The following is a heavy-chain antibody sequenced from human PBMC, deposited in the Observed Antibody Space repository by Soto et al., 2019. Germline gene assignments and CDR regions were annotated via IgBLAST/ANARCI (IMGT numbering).Heavy chain of an antibody. D-gene: IGHD5-18*01. CDR1: GGSISSGGYY. CDR3: ARALSGGRIQLWKYYFDY. Sequence: SETLSLTCTVSGGSISSGGYYWSWIRQHPGKGLEWIGYIYYSGSTYYNPSLKSRVTISVDTSKNQFSLKLSSVTAADKAVYYCARALSGGRIQLWKYYFDYWGQGTLVTVSS. V-gene: IGHV4-31*03. CDR2: IYYSGST. J-gene: IGHJ4*02.